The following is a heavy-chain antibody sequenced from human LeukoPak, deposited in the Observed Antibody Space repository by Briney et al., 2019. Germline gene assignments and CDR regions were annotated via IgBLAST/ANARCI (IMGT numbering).Heavy chain of an antibody. Sequence: GSLRLSCSGSGFIFSSYWMTWVRQAPGKGLEWVANIKQDGGEKYYVDSVKGRFTISRDNAKNSLYLQMNSLRAEDTAVYYCASGQVLLWFGELFDYWGQGTLVTVSS. J-gene: IGHJ4*02. CDR3: ASGQVLLWFGELFDY. V-gene: IGHV3-7*01. CDR1: GFIFSSYW. D-gene: IGHD3-10*01. CDR2: IKQDGGEK.